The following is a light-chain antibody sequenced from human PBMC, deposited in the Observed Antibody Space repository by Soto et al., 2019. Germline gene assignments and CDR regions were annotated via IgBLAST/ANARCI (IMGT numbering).Light chain of an antibody. V-gene: IGKV3-15*01. J-gene: IGKJ2*01. CDR1: QSVSSS. Sequence: EIVMTQSPATLSVSPGERATLSCRASQSVSSSLAWYRQKPGHAPRLLIYGASTRATDIPARFSGIGYGTEGTITISNLQSEDCSVYYGQQYNDWPYTFGQGTKVDIK. CDR3: QQYNDWPYT. CDR2: GAS.